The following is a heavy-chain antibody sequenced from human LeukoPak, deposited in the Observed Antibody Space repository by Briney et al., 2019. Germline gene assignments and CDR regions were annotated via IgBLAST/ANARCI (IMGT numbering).Heavy chain of an antibody. J-gene: IGHJ4*02. CDR2: IYHSGST. CDR1: GYSISSGYY. Sequence: PSETLSLTCAVSGYSISSGYYWGWIRPPPGKGLEWIGSIYHSGSTYYNPSLKSRVTISVDTSKNQFPLKLSSVTAADTAVYYCARHVYSNYYFDYWGQGTLVTVSS. D-gene: IGHD4-11*01. CDR3: ARHVYSNYYFDY. V-gene: IGHV4-38-2*01.